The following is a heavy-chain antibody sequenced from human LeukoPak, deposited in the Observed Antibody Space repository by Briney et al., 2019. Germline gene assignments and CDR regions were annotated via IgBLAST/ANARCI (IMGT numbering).Heavy chain of an antibody. J-gene: IGHJ4*02. CDR3: ARELLVTMVRGVRYFDY. CDR2: INPSGGST. Sequence: ASVKVSCKASGYTFTSYYMHWVRQAPGQGLEWMGIINPSGGSTSYAQKFQGRVTMTRDMSTSTVYMELSSLRSEDTAVYYCARELLVTMVRGVRYFDYWGQGTLVTVSS. CDR1: GYTFTSYY. V-gene: IGHV1-46*01. D-gene: IGHD3-10*01.